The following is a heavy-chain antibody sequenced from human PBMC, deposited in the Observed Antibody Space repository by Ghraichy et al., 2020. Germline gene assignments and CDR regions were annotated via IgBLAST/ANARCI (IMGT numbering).Heavy chain of an antibody. CDR1: GFTFSSYE. CDR3: ARGLIFGVVTTDYYFDY. J-gene: IGHJ4*02. D-gene: IGHD3-3*01. V-gene: IGHV3-48*03. Sequence: GGSLRLSCAASGFTFSSYEMNWVRQAPGKGLEWVSYISSSGSTIYYADSVKGRFTISRDNAKNSLYLQMNSLRAEDTAVYYCARGLIFGVVTTDYYFDYWGQGTLVTVSS. CDR2: ISSSGSTI.